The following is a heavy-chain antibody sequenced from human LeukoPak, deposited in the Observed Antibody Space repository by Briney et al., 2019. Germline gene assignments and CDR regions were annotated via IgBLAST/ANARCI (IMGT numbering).Heavy chain of an antibody. V-gene: IGHV4-34*01. Sequence: SETLSLTCAVYGGSFSGYYWSWIRQPPGKGLEWIGEINHSGSTNYNPSLKSRVTISVDTSKNQFSLKLSSVTAADTAVYYCARHRPWTWGQGTLVTVSS. CDR3: ARHRPWT. CDR2: INHSGST. J-gene: IGHJ5*02. D-gene: IGHD1-1*01. CDR1: GGSFSGYY.